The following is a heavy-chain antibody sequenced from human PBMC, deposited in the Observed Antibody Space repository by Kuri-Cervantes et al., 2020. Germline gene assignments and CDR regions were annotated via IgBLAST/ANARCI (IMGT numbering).Heavy chain of an antibody. J-gene: IGHJ3*02. D-gene: IGHD2-15*01. V-gene: IGHV1-69*06. CDR3: ARDSAQYCSGGSCYHQDAFDI. CDR1: GGTFSSYA. Sequence: SVKVSCKASGGTFSSYAISWVRQAPGQRLEWMGGIIPIFGTANYAQKFQGRVTITADKSTSTAYMELSSLRSEDTAVYYCARDSAQYCSGGSCYHQDAFDIWGQGTMVTVSS. CDR2: IIPIFGTA.